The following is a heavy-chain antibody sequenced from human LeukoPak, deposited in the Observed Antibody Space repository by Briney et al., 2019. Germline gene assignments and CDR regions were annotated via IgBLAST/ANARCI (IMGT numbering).Heavy chain of an antibody. CDR2: IHRDGST. J-gene: IGHJ4*02. CDR3: ARDGEHVLAHDY. D-gene: IGHD3-10*01. V-gene: IGHV3-66*01. CDR1: GGSISSYY. Sequence: PSETLSLTCTVSGGSISSYYWSWIRQPPGKGLEWVSIIHRDGSTYYADSVKGRFTTSRDNSKNTLFIQMNSLRAEDTGVYYCARDGEHVLAHDYWGQGTLVTVSS.